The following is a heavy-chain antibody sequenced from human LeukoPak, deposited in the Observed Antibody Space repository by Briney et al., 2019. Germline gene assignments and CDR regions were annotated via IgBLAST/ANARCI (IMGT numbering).Heavy chain of an antibody. J-gene: IGHJ6*03. CDR3: ARNGERVEGVYMDV. V-gene: IGHV3-7*01. Sequence: PGGSLRLSCAASGFTFSSYWMSWVRQAPGKGLEWVANIKQDGSEKYYVDSVKGRFTISRDNAKNSLYLQMNSLRAEDTAVYYCARNGERVEGVYMDVWGKGTTVTISS. CDR2: IKQDGSEK. D-gene: IGHD4-17*01. CDR1: GFTFSSYW.